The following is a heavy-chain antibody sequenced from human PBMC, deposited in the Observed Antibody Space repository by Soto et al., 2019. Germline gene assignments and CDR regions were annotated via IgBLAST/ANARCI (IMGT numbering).Heavy chain of an antibody. J-gene: IGHJ6*02. D-gene: IGHD3-10*01. Sequence: QVQLQESGPGLVKPSETLSLTCTVSGGSISSYYWSWIRQPPGKGLEWIGYIYYSGSTNYNPSLKSRVTISVDTSKNQFSLKLSSVTAADTAVYYCARDRITMVRGSKGYYGMDVWGQGTTVTVSS. CDR2: IYYSGST. V-gene: IGHV4-59*01. CDR1: GGSISSYY. CDR3: ARDRITMVRGSKGYYGMDV.